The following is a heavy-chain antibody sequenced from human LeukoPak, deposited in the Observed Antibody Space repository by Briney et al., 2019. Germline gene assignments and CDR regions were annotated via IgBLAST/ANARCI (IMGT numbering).Heavy chain of an antibody. CDR2: INAGNGNT. Sequence: ASVKVSCKASGYTFTSYAMHWVRQAPGQRLEWMGWINAGNGNTKYSQKFQGRVTITRDTSASTAYMELSSLRSEDTAVYYCARVGDSSSWYGYYFDYWGQGTLVTVSS. CDR3: ARVGDSSSWYGYYFDY. D-gene: IGHD6-13*01. J-gene: IGHJ4*02. V-gene: IGHV1-3*01. CDR1: GYTFTSYA.